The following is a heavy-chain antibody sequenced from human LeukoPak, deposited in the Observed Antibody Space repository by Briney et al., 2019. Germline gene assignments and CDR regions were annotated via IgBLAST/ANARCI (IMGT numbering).Heavy chain of an antibody. Sequence: PSEPLSLTCTLSGRPINSYYWSWIRQPAGRGLEWIGRIYSAGGTDYTPSLKSRAAMSVDTSKNQFSLILSSVTAADTAVYYCARGPYSNCVFEYYYYMDVGGKGTAVTVS. CDR2: IYSAGGT. V-gene: IGHV4-4*07. CDR1: GRPINSYY. CDR3: ARGPYSNCVFEYYYYMDV. J-gene: IGHJ6*03. D-gene: IGHD4-11*01.